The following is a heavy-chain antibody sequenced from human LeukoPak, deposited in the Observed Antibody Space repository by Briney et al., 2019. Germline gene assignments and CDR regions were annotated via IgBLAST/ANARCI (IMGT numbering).Heavy chain of an antibody. J-gene: IGHJ3*02. CDR3: ARSAIDAFDI. CDR1: GGSISGYY. V-gene: IGHV4-59*08. CDR2: IYYSGST. D-gene: IGHD6-25*01. Sequence: SETLSLTCTVSGGSISGYYWSWIRQPPGKGLEWIGYIYYSGSTNYNPSLKSRVSISVDTSKNQFSLKLSSVTAADTAVCYCARSAIDAFDIWGQGTMVTVSS.